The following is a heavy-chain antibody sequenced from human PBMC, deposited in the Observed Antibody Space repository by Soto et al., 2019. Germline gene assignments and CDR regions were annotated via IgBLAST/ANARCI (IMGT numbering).Heavy chain of an antibody. CDR1: GFTFDDYT. V-gene: IGHV3-43*01. Sequence: PGGSLRLSCAASGFTFDDYTMHWVRQAPGKGLEWVSLISWDGGSTYYADSVKGRFTISRDNSKNSLYLQMNSLRTEDTALYYCVILKLSYYYGMDVWGQGTTVTVSS. J-gene: IGHJ6*02. CDR3: VILKLSYYYGMDV. CDR2: ISWDGGST.